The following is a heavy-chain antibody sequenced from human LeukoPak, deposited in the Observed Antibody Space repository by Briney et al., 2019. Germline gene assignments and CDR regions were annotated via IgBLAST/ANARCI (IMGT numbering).Heavy chain of an antibody. CDR1: GYIFTNYI. CDR3: ARDLDYYGSP. D-gene: IGHD3-10*01. V-gene: IGHV1-3*01. Sequence: GASVKVSCKASGYIFTNYIIHWVRQAPGQRLEWMGWINAGNGDTKYSQKFQVRVTITRDTSASTAYMELSSLRSEDTAVYYCARDLDYYGSPWGQGTLVTVSS. J-gene: IGHJ5*02. CDR2: INAGNGDT.